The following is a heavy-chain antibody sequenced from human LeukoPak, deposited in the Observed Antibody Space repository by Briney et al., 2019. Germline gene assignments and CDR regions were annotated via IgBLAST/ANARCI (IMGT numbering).Heavy chain of an antibody. CDR3: ARGRGAGATISDY. J-gene: IGHJ4*02. CDR2: IYHSGST. CDR1: GGSISSGGYS. D-gene: IGHD1-26*01. Sequence: SETLSLTCAVSGGSISSGGYSWSWIRQPPGKGLEWIGYIYHSGSTYYNPSLKSRVTISVDRSKNQFSLRLSSVTAADTAVYYCARGRGAGATISDYWGQGTLVTVSS. V-gene: IGHV4-30-2*01.